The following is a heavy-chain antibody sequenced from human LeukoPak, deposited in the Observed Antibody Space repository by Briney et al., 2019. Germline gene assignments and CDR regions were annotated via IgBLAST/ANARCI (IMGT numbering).Heavy chain of an antibody. CDR3: GRVSGGCWYYFHD. D-gene: IGHD4/OR15-4a*01. Sequence: ASVKVSCKASGYSFTNNAMHWVRQAPGQRLEWMGWINTGNGNTEYSQEFQGRVTITRDTSTSTAYMELTSPRSEDTVVYYCGRVSGGCWYYFHDWGQGTLVTVSS. V-gene: IGHV1-3*03. J-gene: IGHJ4*02. CDR2: INTGNGNT. CDR1: GYSFTNNA.